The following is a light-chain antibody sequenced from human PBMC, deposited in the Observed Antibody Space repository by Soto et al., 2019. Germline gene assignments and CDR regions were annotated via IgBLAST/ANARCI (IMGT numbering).Light chain of an antibody. V-gene: IGLV2-8*01. Sequence: QSVLTQPPSASGSPGQSVTNSCTGTSSDVGGYNYVSWYQQHPGKAPKLMIYEVSKRPSGVPDRFSGSKSGNTASLTVSGLQAEDEADYYCSSYAGSNTVVFGGGTKVTVL. CDR3: SSYAGSNTVV. CDR2: EVS. J-gene: IGLJ2*01. CDR1: SSDVGGYNY.